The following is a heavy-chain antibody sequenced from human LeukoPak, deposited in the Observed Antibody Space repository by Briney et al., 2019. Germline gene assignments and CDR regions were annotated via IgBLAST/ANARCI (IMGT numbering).Heavy chain of an antibody. Sequence: SETLSLTCAVSDDSIRSSAYYWGWIRHPPGKGLEWIGSIYYSGSTYYNPSLKTRVTISIDTSKNQFSLKLSSVTAADTAVYYCASEPYGSGSFLGAFDIWGQGTMVTVSS. CDR3: ASEPYGSGSFLGAFDI. V-gene: IGHV4-39*01. D-gene: IGHD3-10*01. J-gene: IGHJ3*02. CDR2: IYYSGST. CDR1: DDSIRSSAYY.